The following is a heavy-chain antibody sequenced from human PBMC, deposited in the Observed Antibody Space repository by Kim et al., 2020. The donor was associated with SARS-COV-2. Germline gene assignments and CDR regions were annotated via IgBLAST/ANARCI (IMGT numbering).Heavy chain of an antibody. D-gene: IGHD6-19*01. Sequence: ASVKVSCKASGYTFTSYAMNWVRQAPGQGLEWMGWINTNTGNPTYAQGFTGRFVFSLDTSVSTAYLQISSLKAEDTAVYYCARDTSVVADAYYYYYGMDVWGQGTTVTVSS. V-gene: IGHV7-4-1*02. CDR3: ARDTSVVADAYYYYYGMDV. CDR1: GYTFTSYA. CDR2: INTNTGNP. J-gene: IGHJ6*02.